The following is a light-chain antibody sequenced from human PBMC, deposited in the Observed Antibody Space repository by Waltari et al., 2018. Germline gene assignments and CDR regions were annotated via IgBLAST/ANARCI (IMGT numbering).Light chain of an antibody. V-gene: IGLV3-19*01. J-gene: IGLJ2*01. Sequence: SSELTQDPVVSVALGQTVRITCKGAILRRVYARWYQQKPGQAPLFVMYGKDNRPSGIPDRFSGSTSGNTASLTITGAQAEDEAVYYCNSRDSNGYSVVFGGGTKVTVL. CDR2: GKD. CDR1: ILRRVY. CDR3: NSRDSNGYSVV.